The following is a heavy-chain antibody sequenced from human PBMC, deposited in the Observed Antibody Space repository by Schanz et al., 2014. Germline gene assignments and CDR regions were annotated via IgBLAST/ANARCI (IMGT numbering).Heavy chain of an antibody. CDR1: GFTFSTYA. J-gene: IGHJ4*02. Sequence: EGQLLESGGGLIQPGGSLRLSCAASGFTFSTYAMSRVRQAPGKGLEWVSAISGSGGSTYYADSVKGRFTISRDNSKNTLYLQMNSLRAEDTAVYYCARGTDWNLHYWGQGALVTVSS. CDR3: ARGTDWNLHY. D-gene: IGHD1-1*01. CDR2: ISGSGGST. V-gene: IGHV3-23*01.